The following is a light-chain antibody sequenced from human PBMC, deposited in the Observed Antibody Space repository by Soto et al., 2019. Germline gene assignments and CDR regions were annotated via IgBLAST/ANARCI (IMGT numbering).Light chain of an antibody. CDR1: QGIRNE. CDR3: LQDYNYPWT. Sequence: AIQMTQSPSSLSASIGDRVTITCRASQGIRNELGWYQQKPGKAPKLLIFAASSLQSGVPSRFSGSGSGTDFTLTISSLQPEDFATYYCLQDYNYPWTFGQGTKVDIK. CDR2: AAS. V-gene: IGKV1-6*01. J-gene: IGKJ1*01.